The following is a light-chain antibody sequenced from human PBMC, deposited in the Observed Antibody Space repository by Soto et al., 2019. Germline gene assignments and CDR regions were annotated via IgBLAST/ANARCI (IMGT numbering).Light chain of an antibody. Sequence: QSVLTQTASVSGSPGQSITMSCTGTSSDVGGYNFVSWYQQHPGKAPKLIVHEVANRLSGVSGRFSGSKSGNTAFLTISGLQAEDEAVYYCCSXSSSITWMFGGGTKLTVL. CDR3: CSXSSSITWM. CDR2: EVA. J-gene: IGLJ3*02. V-gene: IGLV2-14*03. CDR1: SSDVGGYNF.